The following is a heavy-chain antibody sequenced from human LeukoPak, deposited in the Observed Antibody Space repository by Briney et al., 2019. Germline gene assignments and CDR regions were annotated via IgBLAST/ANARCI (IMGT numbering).Heavy chain of an antibody. J-gene: IGHJ4*02. D-gene: IGHD3-10*01. CDR1: GFTFSSYA. CDR3: ARGRKGGSAL. CDR2: IDHSGST. V-gene: IGHV4-34*01. Sequence: PGGSLRLSCAASGFTFSSYAMSWVRQAPGKGLEWIGEIDHSGSTNYNPSLKSRVTISADRANNQFSLKLSSVTAADTAFYYCARGRKGGSALWGQGTLVTVSS.